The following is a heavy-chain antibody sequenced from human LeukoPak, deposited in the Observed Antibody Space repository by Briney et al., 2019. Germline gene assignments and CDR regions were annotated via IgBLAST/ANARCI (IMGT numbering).Heavy chain of an antibody. V-gene: IGHV1-18*01. CDR1: GYTFTNFG. D-gene: IGHD2-2*01. J-gene: IGHJ4*02. CDR3: ARDGTSTDDY. CDR2: ISGNNDNP. Sequence: ASVKVSCKASGYTFTNFGISWVRQAPGQGLEWMGWISGNNDNPNYGQKFQGRLTVTTDSSTSTAYMELRNLRSDDTAVYYCARDGTSTDDYWGQGTLVTVSS.